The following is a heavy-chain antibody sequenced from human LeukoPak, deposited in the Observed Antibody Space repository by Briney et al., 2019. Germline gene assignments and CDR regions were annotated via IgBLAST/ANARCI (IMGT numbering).Heavy chain of an antibody. CDR1: GGSISSYY. CDR3: ARGDYYYDSSGYHHVTAFDI. Sequence: SETLSLTCTVSGGSISSYYWSWIRQPPGKGLEWIGYIYYSGSTNYNPSLKSRVTISVDTSKNQFSLKLSSVTAADTAVYYCARGDYYYDSSGYHHVTAFDIWGQGTMVTVSS. CDR2: IYYSGST. D-gene: IGHD3-22*01. J-gene: IGHJ3*02. V-gene: IGHV4-59*01.